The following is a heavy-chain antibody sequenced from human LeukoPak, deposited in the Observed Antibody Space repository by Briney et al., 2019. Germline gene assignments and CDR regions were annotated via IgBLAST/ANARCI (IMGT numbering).Heavy chain of an antibody. V-gene: IGHV4-59*01. J-gene: IGHJ5*02. Sequence: SETLSLTCTVSGGSISSYYWSWIWQPPGKGLEWIGYIYYSGSTNYNPSLKSRVTISVDTSKNQSSLKLSSVTAADTAVYYCARGVTMVRGVTYWFDPWGQGTLVTVSS. CDR3: ARGVTMVRGVTYWFDP. CDR2: IYYSGST. D-gene: IGHD3-10*01. CDR1: GGSISSYY.